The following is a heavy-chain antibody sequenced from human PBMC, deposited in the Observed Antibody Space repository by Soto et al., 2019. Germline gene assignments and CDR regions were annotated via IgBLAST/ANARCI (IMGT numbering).Heavy chain of an antibody. CDR3: ARFLGSYWGYYFDY. CDR1: GGSISSGYY. D-gene: IGHD1-26*01. J-gene: IGHJ4*02. V-gene: IGHV4-31*03. Sequence: SETLSLTCTVSGGSISSGYYWSWIRQYPGKGLEWIGYIYYSGNTYYNPSLKSRVSISVDTSKNQFSLKLSSVTAADTAVYYCARFLGSYWGYYFDYWGQGTLVTVSS. CDR2: IYYSGNT.